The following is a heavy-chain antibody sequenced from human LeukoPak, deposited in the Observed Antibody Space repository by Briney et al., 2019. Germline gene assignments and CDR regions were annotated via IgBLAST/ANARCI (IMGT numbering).Heavy chain of an antibody. Sequence: GSSVKVSCKASGGTFSSYAISWVRQAPGQGLEWMGRIIPILGIANYAQKFQGRVTMTRDTSTSTVYMELSSLRSEDTAVYYCARAAYTTRGYSYGYSDYWGQGTLVTVSS. CDR2: IIPILGIA. CDR3: ARAAYTTRGYSYGYSDY. CDR1: GGTFSSYA. V-gene: IGHV1-69*04. D-gene: IGHD5-18*01. J-gene: IGHJ4*02.